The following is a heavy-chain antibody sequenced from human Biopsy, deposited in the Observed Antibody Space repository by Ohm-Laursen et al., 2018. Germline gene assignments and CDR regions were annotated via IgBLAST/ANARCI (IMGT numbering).Heavy chain of an antibody. D-gene: IGHD3-22*01. CDR1: GGSISSGGSY. J-gene: IGHJ5*02. CDR3: ARGDYFDSNGYFWFDP. V-gene: IGHV4-31*01. Sequence: TLSLTCTVSGGSISSGGSYWSWLRQRPGKGLEWIGYIFNSANTYYNPSLKNLITISGDTSKNHFSLKLNSVTAADTAVYYCARGDYFDSNGYFWFDPWGQGTLVTVSS. CDR2: IFNSANT.